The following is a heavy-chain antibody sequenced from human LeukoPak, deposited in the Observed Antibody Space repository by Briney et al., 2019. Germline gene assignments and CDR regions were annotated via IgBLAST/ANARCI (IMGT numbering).Heavy chain of an antibody. Sequence: ASVKVSCKASGYTFTSYYMHWVRQAPGQGLEWMGIINPSGGSTSYAQKFQGRVTMTRDTSPSTVYMELSSLRSEDTAVYYCARGAVAITMVRGVMFFNWFDPWGQGTLVTVSS. D-gene: IGHD3-10*01. J-gene: IGHJ5*02. CDR3: ARGAVAITMVRGVMFFNWFDP. CDR2: INPSGGST. V-gene: IGHV1-46*01. CDR1: GYTFTSYY.